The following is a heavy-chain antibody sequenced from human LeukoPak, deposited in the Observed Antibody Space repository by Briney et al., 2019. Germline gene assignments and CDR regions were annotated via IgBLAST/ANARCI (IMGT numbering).Heavy chain of an antibody. CDR1: GFSISDHY. CDR2: TRNKANGDTT. J-gene: IGHJ4*02. V-gene: IGHV3-72*01. Sequence: GGSLRLSCAASGFSISDHYMDWVRQAPGKGLEWVGRTRNKANGDTTEHAASVRGRFTISRDDSQNSLYLQMNSLKTEDTAVYFCARYRPTTATTRYGDLDFWGQGALVTVSS. CDR3: ARYRPTTATTRYGDLDF. D-gene: IGHD1-1*01.